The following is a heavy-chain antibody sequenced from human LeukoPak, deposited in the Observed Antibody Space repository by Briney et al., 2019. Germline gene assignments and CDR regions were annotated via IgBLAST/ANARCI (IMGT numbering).Heavy chain of an antibody. Sequence: GGSLRLSCAASGFTFSSYSMNWVRQAPGKGLEGVSSISSSSSYIYYADSVKGRFNISRDNAKNSLYLQMNSLRPEDTAVYYCAREDYDSSGYYLFDYWGKGTLVTVSS. CDR1: GFTFSSYS. V-gene: IGHV3-21*01. CDR2: ISSSSSYI. D-gene: IGHD3-22*01. CDR3: AREDYDSSGYYLFDY. J-gene: IGHJ4*02.